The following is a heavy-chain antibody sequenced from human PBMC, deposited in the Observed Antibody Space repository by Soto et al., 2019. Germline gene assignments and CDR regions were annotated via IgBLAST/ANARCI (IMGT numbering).Heavy chain of an antibody. CDR1: GGSISRGGYY. CDR2: IYYSGST. CDR3: ARGAVRYCSGGSCYINWFDP. J-gene: IGHJ5*02. V-gene: IGHV4-30-4*08. Sequence: LTCTVSGGSISRGGYYWSWIRQHPGKGLEWIGYIYYSGSTYYNPSLKSRVTISVDTSKNQFSLKLSSVTAADTAVYYCARGAVRYCSGGSCYINWFDPWGQGTLVTLSS. D-gene: IGHD2-15*01.